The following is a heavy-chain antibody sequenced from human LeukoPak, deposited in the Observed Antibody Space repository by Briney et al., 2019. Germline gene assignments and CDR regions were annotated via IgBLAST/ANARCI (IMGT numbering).Heavy chain of an antibody. J-gene: IGHJ4*02. CDR3: AKSSGGRRPIDY. CDR2: VSGSGGST. D-gene: IGHD1-26*01. V-gene: IGHV3-23*01. Sequence: PGGSLRLSCAASGFTFSSYAMSWVRQAPGKRLEWVSAVSGSGGSTYYADSVKGRFTISRDNSKNTLYLQMNSLRAEDTAVYYCAKSSGGRRPIDYWGQGTLVTVSS. CDR1: GFTFSSYA.